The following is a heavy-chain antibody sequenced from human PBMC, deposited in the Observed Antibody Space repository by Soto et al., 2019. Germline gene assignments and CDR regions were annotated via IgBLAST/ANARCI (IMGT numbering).Heavy chain of an antibody. CDR2: ISGSGGST. CDR1: GFTFSSYA. CDR3: AKAPSIAVAGLYYYYYYGMDV. J-gene: IGHJ6*02. D-gene: IGHD6-19*01. V-gene: IGHV3-23*01. Sequence: GGSLRLACAASGFTFSSYAMSWVRQAPGKGLEWVSAISGSGGSTYYADSVKGRFTISRDNSKNTLYLQMNSLRAEDTAVYYCAKAPSIAVAGLYYYYYYGMDVWAQGTTVTVSS.